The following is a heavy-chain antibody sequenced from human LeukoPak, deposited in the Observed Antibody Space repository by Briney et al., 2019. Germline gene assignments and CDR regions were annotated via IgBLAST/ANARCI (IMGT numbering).Heavy chain of an antibody. V-gene: IGHV3-23*01. CDR1: EFTFSNYA. J-gene: IGHJ4*02. Sequence: GGSLRLSCAASEFTFSNYAMSWVRQAPGKGLEWVSVISGSGGTTYYADSVKGRFTISRDNSKNTLYLQMNSLRAEDTAVYYCATQRYYSSSDYWGQGTLVTVSS. CDR3: ATQRYYSSSDY. CDR2: ISGSGGTT. D-gene: IGHD6-6*01.